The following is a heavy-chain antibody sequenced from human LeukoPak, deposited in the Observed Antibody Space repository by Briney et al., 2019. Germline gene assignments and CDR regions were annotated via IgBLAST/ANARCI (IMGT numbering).Heavy chain of an antibody. D-gene: IGHD3-22*01. J-gene: IGHJ6*03. CDR2: IYTSGST. Sequence: SQTLSLTCTVSGGSISSGSYYWSWIRQPAGKGLEWIGRIYTSGSTNYNPSLKSRVTISVDTSKNQFSLKLSSVTAADTAVYYCARDYYDNMDVWGKGTTVTVSS. CDR1: GGSISSGSYY. V-gene: IGHV4-61*02. CDR3: ARDYYDNMDV.